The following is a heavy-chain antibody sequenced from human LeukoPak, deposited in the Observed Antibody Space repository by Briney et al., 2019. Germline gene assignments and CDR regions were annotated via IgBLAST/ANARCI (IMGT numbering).Heavy chain of an antibody. V-gene: IGHV4-34*01. CDR3: ASNTMSQTSWFDP. Sequence: PSETLSLTCAVYGGSFSGYYWSWIRQPPGKGLEWIGEINHSGSTNYNPSLKSRVTISVDTSKNQFSLKLSSVTAADTAVYDCASNTMSQTSWFDPWRQGTLVTVSS. J-gene: IGHJ5*02. D-gene: IGHD3-3*01. CDR2: INHSGST. CDR1: GGSFSGYY.